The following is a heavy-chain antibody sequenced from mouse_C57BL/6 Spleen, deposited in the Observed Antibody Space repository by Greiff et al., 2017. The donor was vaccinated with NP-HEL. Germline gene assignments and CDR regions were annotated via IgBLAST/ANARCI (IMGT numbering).Heavy chain of an antibody. Sequence: QVQLKQPGTELVKPGASVKLSCKASGYTFTSYWMHWVKQRPGQGLEWIGNINPSNGGTNYNEKFKSKATLTVDKSSSTAYMQLSSLTSEDSAVYYCARSTSTYWYFDGWGTGTTVTVSS. J-gene: IGHJ1*03. CDR2: INPSNGGT. D-gene: IGHD5-1*01. V-gene: IGHV1-53*01. CDR1: GYTFTSYW. CDR3: ARSTSTYWYFDG.